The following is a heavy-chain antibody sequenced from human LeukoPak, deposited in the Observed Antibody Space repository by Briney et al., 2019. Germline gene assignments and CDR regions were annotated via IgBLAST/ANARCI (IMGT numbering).Heavy chain of an antibody. Sequence: GGSLRLSCAASGFTFSTYAISWVRQAPGKGLEWVSGISGNGDNTYYADSVKGRFTIYRDNSKSRLSLQMNSLRAEDTAVYYCAKTLSSGWSGKYYFDYWGQGTLDSVSS. CDR3: AKTLSSGWSGKYYFDY. CDR1: GFTFSTYA. V-gene: IGHV3-23*01. CDR2: ISGNGDNT. D-gene: IGHD6-19*01. J-gene: IGHJ4*02.